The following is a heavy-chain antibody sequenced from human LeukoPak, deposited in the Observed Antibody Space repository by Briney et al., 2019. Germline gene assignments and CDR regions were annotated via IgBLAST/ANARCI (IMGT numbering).Heavy chain of an antibody. CDR1: GFTFSSYG. V-gene: IGHV3-30*03. J-gene: IGHJ4*02. CDR3: ASNGDYGY. Sequence: GGYLRLSCAASGFTFSSYGMHWVRQAPGKGLEWVAVISYDGGNKYYADSVKGRFTISRDNSKNTLYLQMNSLRAEDTAVYYCASNGDYGYWGQGTLVTVSS. CDR2: ISYDGGNK. D-gene: IGHD4-17*01.